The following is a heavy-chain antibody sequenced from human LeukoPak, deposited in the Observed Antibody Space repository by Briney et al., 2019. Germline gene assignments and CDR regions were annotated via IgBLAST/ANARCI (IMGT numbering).Heavy chain of an antibody. CDR3: AKGKDLQWPASYYFDY. J-gene: IGHJ4*02. CDR1: GFTFSSYG. CDR2: IWYDGSNK. Sequence: GGSLRLPCAASGFTFSSYGMHWVRQAPGKGLEWVAVIWYDGSNKYYADSVKGRFTISRDNSKNTLYLQMNSLRAEDTAVYYCAKGKDLQWPASYYFDYWGQGTLVTVSS. D-gene: IGHD6-19*01. V-gene: IGHV3-33*06.